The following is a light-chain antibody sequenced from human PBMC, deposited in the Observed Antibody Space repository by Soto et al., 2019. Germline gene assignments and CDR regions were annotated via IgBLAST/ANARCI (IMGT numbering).Light chain of an antibody. CDR3: SSYTSSSTLV. Sequence: QSVLTQPASVSGSPGQSITISCTGTSSDIGAYNYVSWYQQHPGKAPELMIYDVSNRPSGVSNRFSGSKSGNTASLTISGIQAEDEADYYCSSYTSSSTLVFGGGTKLTVL. CDR2: DVS. J-gene: IGLJ2*01. V-gene: IGLV2-14*01. CDR1: SSDIGAYNY.